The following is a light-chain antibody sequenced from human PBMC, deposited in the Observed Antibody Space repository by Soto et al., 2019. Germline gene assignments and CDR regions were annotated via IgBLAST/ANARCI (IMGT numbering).Light chain of an antibody. Sequence: VLAQSSSASASLGSSVKLTCTLSSGHSTYIIAWHQQQPGKAPRYLMNLEGSGSYNKGSGVPDRFSGSSSGADRYLTISNLQFEDEADYYCETWDTNTRVFGTGTKLTVL. CDR1: SGHSTYI. V-gene: IGLV4-60*02. CDR2: LEGSGSY. J-gene: IGLJ1*01. CDR3: ETWDTNTRV.